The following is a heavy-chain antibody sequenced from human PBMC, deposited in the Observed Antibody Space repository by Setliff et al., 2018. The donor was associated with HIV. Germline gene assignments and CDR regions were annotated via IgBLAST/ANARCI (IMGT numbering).Heavy chain of an antibody. J-gene: IGHJ6*04. CDR1: GYTFTSYA. CDR2: IKAGNGNT. D-gene: IGHD3-10*01. V-gene: IGHV1-3*03. CDR3: ARGKGVRGVIITGGLDV. Sequence: ASVKVSCKASGYTFTSYAMHWVRQAPGQRLEWMGWIKAGNGNTKYSQEFQGRVTITRDTSASTAYMELSSLRSEDMAVYYCARGKGVRGVIITGGLDVWGKGTTVTVSS.